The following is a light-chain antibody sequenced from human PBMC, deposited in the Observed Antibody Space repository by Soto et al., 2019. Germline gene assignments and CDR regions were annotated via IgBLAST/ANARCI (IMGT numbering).Light chain of an antibody. Sequence: QSALTQPASVSGSPGQSITISCTGTSSDVGNYNLVSWYQQHPGKAPKLLIYEGGKRPSGVSNRFSGSSSGNTASLTISGLQDEDEADYYCCSYAGTNDVLFGGGTKLTVL. J-gene: IGLJ3*02. CDR3: CSYAGTNDVL. V-gene: IGLV2-23*01. CDR1: SSDVGNYNL. CDR2: EGG.